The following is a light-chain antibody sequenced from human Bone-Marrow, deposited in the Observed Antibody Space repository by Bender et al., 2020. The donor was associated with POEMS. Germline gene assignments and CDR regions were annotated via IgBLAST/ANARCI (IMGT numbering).Light chain of an antibody. CDR3: SSYAGTNTMI. V-gene: IGLV1-44*01. Sequence: QSVLTQPPSASGTPGQRVTISCSGGSSNIGAHAVNWYQHLPGTAPKLLIYSSHRRPSEVPDRFYGSRSANTASLTISGLQAEDESDYYCSSYAGTNTMIFGGGTKLTVL. J-gene: IGLJ2*01. CDR1: SSNIGAHA. CDR2: SSH.